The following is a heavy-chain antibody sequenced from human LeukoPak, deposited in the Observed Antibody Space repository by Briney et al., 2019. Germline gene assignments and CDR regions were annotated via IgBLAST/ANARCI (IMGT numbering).Heavy chain of an antibody. V-gene: IGHV5-51*03. D-gene: IGHD3-22*01. CDR1: GCSFTSYW. CDR3: AITTYYYDSSGYYSDY. Sequence: GESLKISCKGSGCSFTSYWIGWVRQMPGKGLEWMGIIYPGDSDTRYSPSFQGQVTISADKSISTAYLQWSSLKASDTAMYYCAITTYYYDSSGYYSDYWGQGTLVTVSS. CDR2: IYPGDSDT. J-gene: IGHJ4*02.